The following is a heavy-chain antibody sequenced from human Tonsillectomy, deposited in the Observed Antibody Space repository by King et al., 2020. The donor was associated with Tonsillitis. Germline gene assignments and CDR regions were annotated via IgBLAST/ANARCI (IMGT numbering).Heavy chain of an antibody. V-gene: IGHV3-15*01. Sequence: VQLVESGGGLVKPGGSLRLSCAASAFTFTNAWMTWVRQAPGKGLGWVGRIKSKMDGGTTDYAAPVKGRFTISRDDSKNTLYLQMNSLKTEDTAVYYCTVDGWFDPWGQGTLVTVSS. J-gene: IGHJ5*02. CDR1: AFTFTNAW. CDR3: TVDGWFDP. CDR2: IKSKMDGGTT.